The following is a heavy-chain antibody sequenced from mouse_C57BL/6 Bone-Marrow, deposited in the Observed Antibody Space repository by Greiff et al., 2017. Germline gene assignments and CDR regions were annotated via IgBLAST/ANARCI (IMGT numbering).Heavy chain of an antibody. CDR3: ARVITTVVAFYYFDY. D-gene: IGHD1-1*01. CDR2: INPSNGGT. J-gene: IGHJ2*01. V-gene: IGHV1-53*01. Sequence: VQLQESGTELVKPGASVKLSCKASGYTFTSYWMHWVKQRPGQGLEWIGNINPSNGGTNYNEKFKSKATLTVDKSSSTAYMQLSSLTSEDSAVYYCARVITTVVAFYYFDYWGQGTTLTVSS. CDR1: GYTFTSYW.